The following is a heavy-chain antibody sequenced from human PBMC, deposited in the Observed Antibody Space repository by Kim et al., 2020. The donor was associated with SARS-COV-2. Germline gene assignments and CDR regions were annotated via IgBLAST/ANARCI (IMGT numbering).Heavy chain of an antibody. CDR2: ISSSSSYI. V-gene: IGHV3-21*01. D-gene: IGHD6-19*01. CDR1: GFTFSSYS. Sequence: GGSLRLSCAASGFTFSSYSMNWVRQAPGKGLEWVSSISSSSSYIYYADSVKGRFTISRDNAKNSLYLQMNSLRAEDTAVYYCARDALGAVAGTGYWGQGTLVTVSS. CDR3: ARDALGAVAGTGY. J-gene: IGHJ4*02.